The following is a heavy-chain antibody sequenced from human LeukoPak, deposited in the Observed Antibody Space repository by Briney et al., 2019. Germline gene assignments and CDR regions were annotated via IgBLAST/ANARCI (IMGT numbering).Heavy chain of an antibody. Sequence: GGSLRLSCAASGFTFSSYAMHWVRQAPGKGLEYVSAISSNGGSTYYANSVKGRFTLSRENSKNTLYLQMGSLRAEDMAVYYCARDSSNFWSGYPNNYYFDYWGQGTLVTVSS. J-gene: IGHJ4*02. CDR1: GFTFSSYA. D-gene: IGHD3-3*01. CDR2: ISSNGGST. V-gene: IGHV3-64*01. CDR3: ARDSSNFWSGYPNNYYFDY.